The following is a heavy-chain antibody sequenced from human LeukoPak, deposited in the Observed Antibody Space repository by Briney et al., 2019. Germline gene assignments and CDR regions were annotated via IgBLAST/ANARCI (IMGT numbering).Heavy chain of an antibody. CDR2: INPSDGTT. J-gene: IGHJ4*02. CDR3: ARGPTDMDFDY. Sequence: GASVKVSCKSSGYTFTKSDYIHWVRQAPGQGLEWMGIINPSDGTTFYAQKFRGRVTLTRDTSTNTVFMELSSLRSDDTAVFYCARGPTDMDFDYWGQGSLVTVSS. V-gene: IGHV1-46*01. CDR1: GYTFTKSDY.